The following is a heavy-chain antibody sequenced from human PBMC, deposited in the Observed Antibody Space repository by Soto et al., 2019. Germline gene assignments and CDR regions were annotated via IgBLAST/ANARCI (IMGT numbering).Heavy chain of an antibody. V-gene: IGHV4-59*08. CDR3: ASIWFGDFDY. Sequence: SETLSLTCTVSGGSISSYYWSWIRQPPGEGLEWIGYIYYSGSTNYNPSLKSRVTISVDTSKNQISLKLDSETAADTAVYYCASIWFGDFDYWGHGTLVTVSS. J-gene: IGHJ4*01. D-gene: IGHD3-10*01. CDR1: GGSISSYY. CDR2: IYYSGST.